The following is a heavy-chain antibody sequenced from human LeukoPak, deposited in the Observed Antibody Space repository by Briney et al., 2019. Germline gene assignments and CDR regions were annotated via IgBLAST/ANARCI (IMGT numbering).Heavy chain of an antibody. D-gene: IGHD2-21*02. CDR3: AKEHHFVVVTAAVDY. CDR2: IKQDESEK. Sequence: GGSLRLSCAASGFTFSSYWMSWVRQAPGKGLEWVANIKQDESEKYYVDSVKGRFTISRDNSKNPLYLQMNSLRAEDTAVYYCAKEHHFVVVTAAVDYWGQGTLVTVSS. CDR1: GFTFSSYW. V-gene: IGHV3-7*01. J-gene: IGHJ4*02.